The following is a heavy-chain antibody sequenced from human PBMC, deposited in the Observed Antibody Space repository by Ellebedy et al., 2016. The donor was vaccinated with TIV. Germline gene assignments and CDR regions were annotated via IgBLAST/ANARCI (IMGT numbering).Heavy chain of an antibody. CDR3: AKDRLTGSGNSDAFDI. Sequence: GESLKISXSASGFTFSRNALHWVRQAPGKGLEYVSAITTKGGSTYYADSVKGRFTISRDNSKNTLYLQMHSLRTEDTAVYYCAKDRLTGSGNSDAFDIWGQGTMVTVSS. CDR2: ITTKGGST. J-gene: IGHJ3*02. D-gene: IGHD1-26*01. CDR1: GFTFSRNA. V-gene: IGHV3-64*04.